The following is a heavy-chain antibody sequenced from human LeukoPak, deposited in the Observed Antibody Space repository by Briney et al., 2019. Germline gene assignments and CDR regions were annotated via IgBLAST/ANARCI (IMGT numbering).Heavy chain of an antibody. Sequence: GGSLRLSCAASGFTFSSYAMSWVRQAPGKGLERVSAINGSGGSTYHADSVKGRFTISRDNSKNTLYLQMNSLRAEDTAVYYCAKEPAGRAARGYYYYYMDVWGKGTTVTVS. CDR3: AKEPAGRAARGYYYYYMDV. CDR2: INGSGGST. D-gene: IGHD6-6*01. V-gene: IGHV3-23*01. CDR1: GFTFSSYA. J-gene: IGHJ6*03.